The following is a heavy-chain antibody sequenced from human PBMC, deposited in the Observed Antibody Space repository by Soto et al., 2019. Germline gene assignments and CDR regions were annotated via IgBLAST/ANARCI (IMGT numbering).Heavy chain of an antibody. CDR3: ARDHPTRPYYYYDGMDV. V-gene: IGHV1-69*01. J-gene: IGHJ6*02. Sequence: QVQLVQSGAEVKKPGSSVKVSCKASGGTFSSYAISWVRQAPGQGLEWMGGIIPIFGTANYAQKFQGRVTITADESTSTAYMELSSMRSEDTAVYYCARDHPTRPYYYYDGMDVWGQGTTVTVSS. D-gene: IGHD6-25*01. CDR1: GGTFSSYA. CDR2: IIPIFGTA.